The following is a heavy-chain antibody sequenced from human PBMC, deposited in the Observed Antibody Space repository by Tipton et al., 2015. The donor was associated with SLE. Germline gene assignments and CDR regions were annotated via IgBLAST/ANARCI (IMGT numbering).Heavy chain of an antibody. V-gene: IGHV1-69*06. J-gene: IGHJ4*02. CDR3: AGGRYFEGYVSSD. Sequence: QLVQSGAEVESPGSSVTVSCKASGGTFSNYAISWVRQAPGHGLEWLGTIVPLYGTRFYAQKLQVRLTLTADKSTRTAYMELKSLSFDDTAVYFCAGGRYFEGYVSSDWGQGTLVTVSS. D-gene: IGHD3-9*01. CDR2: IVPLYGTR. CDR1: GGTFSNYA.